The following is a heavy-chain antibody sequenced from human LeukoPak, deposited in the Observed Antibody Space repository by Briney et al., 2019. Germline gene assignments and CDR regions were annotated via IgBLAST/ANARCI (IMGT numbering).Heavy chain of an antibody. D-gene: IGHD6-13*01. CDR3: ARVGIAAAVTYYFDY. V-gene: IGHV7-4-1*01. Sequence: ASVKVSCKASGYTFTKYAMNWVRQAPGQGLEWMGWINTNTGHPTYAQGFTGRFVFSLDTSVSTAYLQIGSLKAEDTAVYFCARVGIAAAVTYYFDYWGQGTLVTVSS. J-gene: IGHJ4*02. CDR1: GYTFTKYA. CDR2: INTNTGHP.